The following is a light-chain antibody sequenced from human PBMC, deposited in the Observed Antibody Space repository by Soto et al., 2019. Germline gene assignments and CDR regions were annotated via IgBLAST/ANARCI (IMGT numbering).Light chain of an antibody. V-gene: IGLV4-69*01. CDR1: SGHSSYA. Sequence: QLVLTQSPSASASLGASVKLTCPLSSGHSSYAIAWHQQQPEKGPRYLMKLNSDGSHSKGDGIPDRFSGSSSGAERYLTISSLQSEDEDDYYCQTWGTGIHVFGTGTKVTVL. J-gene: IGLJ1*01. CDR2: LNSDGSH. CDR3: QTWGTGIHV.